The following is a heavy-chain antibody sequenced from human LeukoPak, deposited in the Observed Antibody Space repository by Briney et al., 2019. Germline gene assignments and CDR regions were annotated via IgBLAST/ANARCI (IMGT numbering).Heavy chain of an antibody. CDR2: INHSGST. CDR1: GGSFSGYY. Sequence: PSETLSLTCAVYGGSFSGYYWSWIRQPPGKGLEWIGEINHSGSTNYNPSLKSRVTISVDTSKNQFFLDLTSVTAADTAVYYCAKHGSGSYQGYWGLGTLVTVSS. CDR3: AKHGSGSYQGY. J-gene: IGHJ4*02. V-gene: IGHV4-34*01. D-gene: IGHD3-10*01.